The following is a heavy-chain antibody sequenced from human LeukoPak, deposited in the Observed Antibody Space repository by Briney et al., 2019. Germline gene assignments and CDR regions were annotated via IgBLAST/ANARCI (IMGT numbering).Heavy chain of an antibody. D-gene: IGHD5-18*01. CDR3: ARVLRAASWRSYDY. Sequence: SETLSLTCTVSGGSIRSSYYYWGWIRQPPGKGLEWIGSIYDSGSTYYNPSLKSRVTISVDTSSNQFSLRLNSMTAADTAVYYCARVLRAASWRSYDYWGQGSLVTVSS. CDR2: IYDSGST. V-gene: IGHV4-39*07. CDR1: GGSIRSSYYY. J-gene: IGHJ4*02.